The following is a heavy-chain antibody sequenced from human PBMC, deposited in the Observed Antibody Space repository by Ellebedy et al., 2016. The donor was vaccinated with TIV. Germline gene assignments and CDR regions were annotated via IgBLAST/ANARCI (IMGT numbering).Heavy chain of an antibody. Sequence: MPSETLSLTCTVSGDSISDYDWSWLRQPPGKGLECIGYLYYSGSAKYNPSLKSRVIISGDTSKNQFSLKLSSVTASDTAVYYCARGVLLWFGELSHAFDIWGQGTMVTVSS. CDR1: GDSISDYD. V-gene: IGHV4-59*12. CDR2: LYYSGSA. CDR3: ARGVLLWFGELSHAFDI. D-gene: IGHD3-10*01. J-gene: IGHJ3*02.